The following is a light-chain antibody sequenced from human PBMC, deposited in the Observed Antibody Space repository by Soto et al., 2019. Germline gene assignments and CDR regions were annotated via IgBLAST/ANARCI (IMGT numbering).Light chain of an antibody. Sequence: EIVLTQSPGTLSLSPGERATLSCRASQSVSSSYLAWYQQKPGQAPRLLIYGASSRATGIPDRFSGSGSGTDFTLTISRLEPDDVAVSYCQQYGSSTWTFGQGTKVEIK. CDR3: QQYGSSTWT. CDR2: GAS. J-gene: IGKJ1*01. V-gene: IGKV3-20*01. CDR1: QSVSSSY.